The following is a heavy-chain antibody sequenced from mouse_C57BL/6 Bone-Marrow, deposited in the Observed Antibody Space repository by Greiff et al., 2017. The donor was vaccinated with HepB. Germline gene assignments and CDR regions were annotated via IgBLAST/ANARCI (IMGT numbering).Heavy chain of an antibody. D-gene: IGHD1-1*01. CDR1: GFNIKDDY. V-gene: IGHV14-4*01. J-gene: IGHJ2*01. CDR3: TTDYYGSSYVGY. Sequence: VQLQQSGAELVRPGASVKLSCTASGFNIKDDYMHWVKQRPEQGLEWIGWIDPENGDTEDASKFQGKATITADTSSNTAYLQLSSLTSEDTAVYYCTTDYYGSSYVGYWGQGTTLTVSS. CDR2: IDPENGDT.